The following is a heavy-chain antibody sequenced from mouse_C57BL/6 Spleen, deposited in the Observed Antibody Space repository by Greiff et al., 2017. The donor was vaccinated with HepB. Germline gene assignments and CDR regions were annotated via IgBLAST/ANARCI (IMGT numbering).Heavy chain of an antibody. V-gene: IGHV1-59*01. J-gene: IGHJ4*01. CDR2: IDPSDSYT. Sequence: QVQLQQPGAELVRPGTSVKLSCKASGYTFTSYWMHWVKQRPGQGLEWIGVIDPSDSYTNYNQKFKGKATLTVDTSSSTAYMQLSSLTSEDSAVYYCARRTVTNYAMDYWGQGTSVTVSS. CDR1: GYTFTSYW. CDR3: ARRTVTNYAMDY. D-gene: IGHD2-3*01.